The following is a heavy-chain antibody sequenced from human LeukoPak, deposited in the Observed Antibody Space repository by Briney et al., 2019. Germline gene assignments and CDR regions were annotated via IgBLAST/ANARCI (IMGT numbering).Heavy chain of an antibody. J-gene: IGHJ2*01. D-gene: IGHD3-22*01. Sequence: GGSLRLSCAASGFTFSSYAMSWVRQAPGKGLEWVSAISGSGGSTYYADSVKGRFTISRDNSKNTLYLQMNSLRAEDTAVYYCAKRRYYYDSSGYYYWYFDLWGRGTLVTVSS. V-gene: IGHV3-23*01. CDR1: GFTFSSYA. CDR3: AKRRYYYDSSGYYYWYFDL. CDR2: ISGSGGST.